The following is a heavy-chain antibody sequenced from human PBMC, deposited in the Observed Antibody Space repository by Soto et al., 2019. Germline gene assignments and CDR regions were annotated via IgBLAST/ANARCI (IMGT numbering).Heavy chain of an antibody. CDR3: AKGTVVAMYYFDY. CDR2: ISYVGSNK. J-gene: IGHJ4*02. D-gene: IGHD2-15*01. Sequence: QVQLVESGGGVVQPGRSLRLSCAASGFTFSSYGMHWVRQAPGKGLEWVAVISYVGSNKYYADSVKGRFTISRDNSKNTLYLQMNSLRAEDTAVYYCAKGTVVAMYYFDYWGQGTLVTVSS. CDR1: GFTFSSYG. V-gene: IGHV3-30*18.